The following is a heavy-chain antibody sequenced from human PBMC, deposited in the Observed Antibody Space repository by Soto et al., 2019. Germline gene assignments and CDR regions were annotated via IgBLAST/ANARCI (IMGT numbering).Heavy chain of an antibody. D-gene: IGHD3-10*01. CDR1: GFTFTSSA. V-gene: IGHV1-58*02. Sequence: AAVKVSCKSSGFTFTSSAMQWVRQARGQSLEWIGWIVVGSGNTNYAQKFQERVTITRDMSTSTAYMELSSLRSEDTALYYCAKESYNRRTDFDYWGQGTLVTVPQ. CDR3: AKESYNRRTDFDY. CDR2: IVVGSGNT. J-gene: IGHJ4*02.